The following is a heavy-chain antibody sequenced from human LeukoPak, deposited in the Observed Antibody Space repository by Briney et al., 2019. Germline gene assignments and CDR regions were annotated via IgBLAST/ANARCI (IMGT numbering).Heavy chain of an antibody. CDR3: AKAPGFGEYPWFDY. CDR1: GFTFSSYA. J-gene: IGHJ4*02. CDR2: ISGSGGST. Sequence: PGGSLRLSCAASGFTFSSYAMSWVHQAPGKGLEWVSAISGSGGSTYYADSVKGRFTISRDNSKNTLYLQMNSLRAEDTAVYYCAKAPGFGEYPWFDYWGQGTLVTVSS. D-gene: IGHD3-10*01. V-gene: IGHV3-23*01.